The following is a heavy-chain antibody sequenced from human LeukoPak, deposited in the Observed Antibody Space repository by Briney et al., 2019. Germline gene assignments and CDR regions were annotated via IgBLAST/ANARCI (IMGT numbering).Heavy chain of an antibody. Sequence: SVKVSCKASGFTFTSSAVQWVRQALGQRLEWIGWIVVGSGNTNYAQKFQERVTITRDMSTSTAYMELSSLRSEDTAVYYCAAVDRYSSSWYELFDPWGQGTLVTVSS. CDR2: IVVGSGNT. D-gene: IGHD6-13*01. CDR3: AAVDRYSSSWYELFDP. J-gene: IGHJ5*02. V-gene: IGHV1-58*01. CDR1: GFTFTSSA.